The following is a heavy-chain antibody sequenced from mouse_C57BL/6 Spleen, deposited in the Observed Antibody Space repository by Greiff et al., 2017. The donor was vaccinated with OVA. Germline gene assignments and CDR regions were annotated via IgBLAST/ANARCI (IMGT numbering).Heavy chain of an antibody. CDR2: ISDGGSYT. CDR1: GFTFSSYA. CDR3: ARGSSGYPFDY. Sequence: EVKVVESGGGLVKPGGSLKLSCAASGFTFSSYAMSWVRQTPEKRLEWVATISDGGSYTYYPDNVKGRFTISRDNAKNNLYLQMSHLKSEDTAMYDCARGSSGYPFDYWGQGTTLTVSS. V-gene: IGHV5-4*03. J-gene: IGHJ2*01. D-gene: IGHD3-2*02.